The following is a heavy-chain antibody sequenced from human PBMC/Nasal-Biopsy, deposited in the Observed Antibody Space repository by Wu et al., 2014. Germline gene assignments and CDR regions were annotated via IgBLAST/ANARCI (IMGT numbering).Heavy chain of an antibody. CDR2: VYWDDDK. D-gene: IGHD2-8*01. V-gene: IGHV2-5*02. Sequence: KPTQTLTLTCTFSGFSLTNRRWVWAGSSAPRTGPGVLALVYWDDDKRYSSSLATRLTITKDTSKNQVLLTVTNVDPVDTATYYCGYRHFNGDYPVDFWGQGILVTVSS. CDR1: GFSLTNRRWV. J-gene: IGHJ4*02. CDR3: GYRHFNGDYPVDF.